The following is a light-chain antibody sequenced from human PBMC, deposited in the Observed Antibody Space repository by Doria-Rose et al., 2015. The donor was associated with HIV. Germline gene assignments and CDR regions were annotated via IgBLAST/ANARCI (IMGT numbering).Light chain of an antibody. CDR3: SSYRSSSTPNWV. J-gene: IGLJ3*02. Sequence: SWYQRFPGKAPKLMIYEVTHRPSGVSNRFSGSKSGNTASLTISGLQAEDEADYYCSSYRSSSTPNWVFGGGTQLTVL. V-gene: IGLV2-14*01. CDR2: EVT.